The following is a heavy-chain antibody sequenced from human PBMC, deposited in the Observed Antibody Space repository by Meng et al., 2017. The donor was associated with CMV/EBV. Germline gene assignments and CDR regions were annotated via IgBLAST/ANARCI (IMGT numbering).Heavy chain of an antibody. CDR1: GCSISSGSYY. Sequence: GRLRALGPGPVKPSPTLSLHRTVPGCSISSGSYYWSWIRQPAGKGLEWIGRIYTSGSTNYNPSLKSRVTISVDTSKNQFSLKLSSVTAADTAVYYCAREVVVITPYNWFDPWGQGTLVTVSS. J-gene: IGHJ5*02. D-gene: IGHD3-22*01. CDR3: AREVVVITPYNWFDP. CDR2: IYTSGST. V-gene: IGHV4-61*02.